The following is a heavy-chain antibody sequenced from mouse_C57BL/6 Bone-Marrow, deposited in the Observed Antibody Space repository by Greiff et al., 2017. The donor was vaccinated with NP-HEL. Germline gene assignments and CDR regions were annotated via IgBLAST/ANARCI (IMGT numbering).Heavy chain of an antibody. CDR1: GYTFTDYE. CDR3: TRSYYSNFYAMDY. Sequence: QVHVKQSGAELVRPGASVTLSCKASGYTFTDYEMHWVKQTPVRGLEWIGAIDPETGGTAYNQKFKGKAILTADKSSSTAYMELRSLTSEDSAVYYCTRSYYSNFYAMDYWGQGTSVTVSS. CDR2: IDPETGGT. J-gene: IGHJ4*01. D-gene: IGHD2-5*01. V-gene: IGHV1-15*01.